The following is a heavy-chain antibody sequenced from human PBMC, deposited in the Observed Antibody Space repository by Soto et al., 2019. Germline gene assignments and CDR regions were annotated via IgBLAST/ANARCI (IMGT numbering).Heavy chain of an antibody. CDR2: ISADNGRK. J-gene: IGHJ4*02. Sequence: QVQLVQSGAEVKEPGASVKVSCKASGYTFTSYGINWVRQAPGQGLEWMGWISADNGRKNYEQKVQGRVNKTTGTSTSTACMEPRSLTSDDTDVYYCARDLESFCRGGSCYSNVDYWGQGTLVTVSS. D-gene: IGHD2-15*01. V-gene: IGHV1-18*01. CDR1: GYTFTSYG. CDR3: ARDLESFCRGGSCYSNVDY.